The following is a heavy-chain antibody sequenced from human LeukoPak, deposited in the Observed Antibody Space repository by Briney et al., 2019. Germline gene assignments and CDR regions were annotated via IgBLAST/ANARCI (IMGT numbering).Heavy chain of an antibody. V-gene: IGHV1-18*01. CDR2: ISDYNGNT. CDR1: GYTLISYG. CDR3: ARAPGLRYFDWLNYYYYMDV. Sequence: ASVKVSCKASGYTLISYGISWVRQAPGQGLEWMGWISDYNGNTNYAQKLQGRVTMTTDTSTSTAYMELRSLRSDDTAVYYCARAPGLRYFDWLNYYYYMDVWGKGTTVTISS. J-gene: IGHJ6*03. D-gene: IGHD3-9*01.